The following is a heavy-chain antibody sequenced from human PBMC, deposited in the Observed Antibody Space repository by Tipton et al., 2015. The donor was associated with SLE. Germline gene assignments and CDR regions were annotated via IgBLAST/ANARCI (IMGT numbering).Heavy chain of an antibody. V-gene: IGHV4-34*01. J-gene: IGHJ6*02. CDR3: ARGRRREYYYYYGMDV. Sequence: TLSLTCAVYGGSFSGYYWSWIRQPPGKGLEWIGEINHSGSTNYNPSLKSRVTISVDTSKNQFSLKLSSVTAADTAVYYCARGRRREYYYYYGMDVWGQGTTVTVSS. CDR1: GGSFSGYY. CDR2: INHSGST.